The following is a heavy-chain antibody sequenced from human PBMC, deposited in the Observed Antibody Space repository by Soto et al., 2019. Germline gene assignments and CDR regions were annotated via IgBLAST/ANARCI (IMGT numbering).Heavy chain of an antibody. Sequence: PSETLSLTCTVSGGSISSYYWSWIRQPPGKGLEWIGYIYYSGSTNYNPSLKSRVTISVDTSKNQFSLKLSSVTAADTAVYYCARHENFRIPNYYYYMDVWGKGTTVTVSS. V-gene: IGHV4-59*08. CDR1: GGSISSYY. CDR2: IYYSGST. CDR3: ARHENFRIPNYYYYMDV. D-gene: IGHD2-2*01. J-gene: IGHJ6*03.